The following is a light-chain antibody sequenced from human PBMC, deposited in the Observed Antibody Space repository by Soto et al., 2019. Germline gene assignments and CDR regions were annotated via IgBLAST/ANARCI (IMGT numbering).Light chain of an antibody. J-gene: IGLJ1*01. CDR2: DVT. Sequence: QSVLTQPRSVSGSPGQSVTISCTGTSSDVGGYNYVSWYQHHPGKAPELMIYDVTKRPSGVRDRFSASKSGNTASLTISGLQAEDEADYYCCSYAGSYPYVFGTG. CDR1: SSDVGGYNY. CDR3: CSYAGSYPYV. V-gene: IGLV2-11*01.